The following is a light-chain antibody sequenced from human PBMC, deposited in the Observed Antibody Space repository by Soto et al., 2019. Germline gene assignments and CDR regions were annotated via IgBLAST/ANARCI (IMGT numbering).Light chain of an antibody. Sequence: QSVLTQPASVSGSPGQSITISCTGTSSDVGSYNLVSWYQQHPGKAPKLMIYEGSKRPSGVSNRFSGSKSGNTASLTIPGVQAEDEADYYCCSYAGSSTYVFGTGTKVTVL. J-gene: IGLJ1*01. CDR2: EGS. CDR1: SSDVGSYNL. V-gene: IGLV2-23*01. CDR3: CSYAGSSTYV.